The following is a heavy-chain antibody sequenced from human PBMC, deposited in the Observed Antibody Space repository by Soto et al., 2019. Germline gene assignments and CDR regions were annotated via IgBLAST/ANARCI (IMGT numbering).Heavy chain of an antibody. Sequence: QVQLVESGGGVVQPGRSLRLSCAASGFTFSSYAMHWVRQAPGKGLEWLAVISYDGSNKYYADSVKGRFTISRDNSKNTLYLQMNSLRAEDTAVYYCARDNNEQLGGGGLDYWGQGTLVTVSS. D-gene: IGHD6-6*01. CDR3: ARDNNEQLGGGGLDY. CDR2: ISYDGSNK. CDR1: GFTFSSYA. V-gene: IGHV3-30-3*01. J-gene: IGHJ4*02.